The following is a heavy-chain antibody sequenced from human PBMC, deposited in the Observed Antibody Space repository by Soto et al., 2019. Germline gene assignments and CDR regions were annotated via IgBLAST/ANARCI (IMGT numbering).Heavy chain of an antibody. CDR2: IYLGGSI. D-gene: IGHD3-22*01. J-gene: IGHJ5*02. Sequence: WSPFRQNQEKGLEWIGSIYLGGSINSNPSFKTRVIISVDASKNHFSVKLSSVTAEDTAVYYCARAYYDTNGYSLDPWGQGTLVTVS. CDR3: ARAYYDTNGYSLDP. V-gene: IGHV4-61*03.